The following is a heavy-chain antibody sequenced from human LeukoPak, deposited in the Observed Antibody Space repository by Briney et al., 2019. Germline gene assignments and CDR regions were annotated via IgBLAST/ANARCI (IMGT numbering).Heavy chain of an antibody. Sequence: SQTLSLTCAISGDSVSSNTGGWNWIRQSPSRGLEWLGRTYYRSKWCYDYAVSVKSRISINPDTSKNQFSLQLNSVTPDDTAVYYCARGGLVRSPRGYFDFWGQGTLVTVSS. CDR1: GDSVSSNTGG. D-gene: IGHD1-26*01. CDR3: ARGGLVRSPRGYFDF. J-gene: IGHJ4*02. CDR2: TYYRSKWCY. V-gene: IGHV6-1*01.